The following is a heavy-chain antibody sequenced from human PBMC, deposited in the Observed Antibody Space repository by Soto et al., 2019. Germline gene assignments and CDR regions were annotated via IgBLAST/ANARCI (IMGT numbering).Heavy chain of an antibody. CDR1: GYTFTSYG. CDR3: ARDLRDRQQLGDAFDI. CDR2: ISAYNGNT. J-gene: IGHJ3*02. Sequence: QVQLVQSGAEVKKPGASVKVSCKASGYTFTSYGISWVRQAPGQGLEWMGWISAYNGNTNYAQKLQGRVTMTTDTSTSTAYMELRSLRSVDTAVYYCARDLRDRQQLGDAFDIWGQGTMVTVSS. V-gene: IGHV1-18*01. D-gene: IGHD6-13*01.